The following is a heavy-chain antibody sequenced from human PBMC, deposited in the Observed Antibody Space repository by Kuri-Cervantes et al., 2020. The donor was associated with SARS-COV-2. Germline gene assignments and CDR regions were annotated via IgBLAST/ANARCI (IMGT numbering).Heavy chain of an antibody. CDR1: GFTFSNYA. J-gene: IGHJ4*02. CDR3: ARDADDSSGYDYFDY. Sequence: GGSLRLSCAASGFTFSNYAMNWVRQAPGKGLEWVSAISGDAFSTFYAGSVRGRFSISRDNSKNTLYLQMNSLRAEDTAVYYCARDADDSSGYDYFDYWGQGTLVTVSS. CDR2: ISGDAFST. V-gene: IGHV3-23*01. D-gene: IGHD3-22*01.